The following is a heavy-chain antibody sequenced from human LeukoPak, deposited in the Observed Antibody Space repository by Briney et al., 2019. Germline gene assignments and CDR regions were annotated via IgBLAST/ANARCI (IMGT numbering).Heavy chain of an antibody. CDR1: GFTFSTYA. CDR2: ISGSGGST. J-gene: IGHJ4*02. Sequence: GGSLRLSCAASGFTFSTYAMSWVRQAPGKGMEWVSTISGSGGSTYYADSVNGRFTISRDNSKNTVYLQLNSLRAEDTAVYYCAKRPYCSGAVCYHIDYWGQGTLVTVSS. CDR3: AKRPYCSGAVCYHIDY. V-gene: IGHV3-23*01. D-gene: IGHD2-15*01.